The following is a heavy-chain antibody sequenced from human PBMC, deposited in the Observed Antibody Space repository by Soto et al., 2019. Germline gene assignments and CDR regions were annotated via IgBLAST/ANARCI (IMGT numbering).Heavy chain of an antibody. Sequence: QVQLVQSGAEEKKPGASVKVSCKASGYTFTGYAMHWVRQAPGQRLEWMGWINAGNGNTKYSQKFQGRVTISRDTSASTAYMELSSLGSEDTAVYYCARAVAVPADFAYWGQGTLVTVSS. J-gene: IGHJ4*02. CDR2: INAGNGNT. CDR3: ARAVAVPADFAY. D-gene: IGHD6-19*01. CDR1: GYTFTGYA. V-gene: IGHV1-3*05.